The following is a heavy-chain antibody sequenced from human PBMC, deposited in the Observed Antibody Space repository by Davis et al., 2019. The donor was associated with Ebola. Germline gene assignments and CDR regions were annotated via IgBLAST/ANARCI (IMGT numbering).Heavy chain of an antibody. Sequence: PGGSLRLSCAASGFSFSFHAMHWFRQAPGKGLEWLAAVSGDGVNRYYADSVKGRFSISRDNSNNLLFLQMNSLRAEDTALYYCARVPQISSRHLANWFDTWGQGTLVTVSS. CDR1: GFSFSFHA. D-gene: IGHD6-13*01. CDR3: ARVPQISSRHLANWFDT. V-gene: IGHV3-30-3*01. CDR2: VSGDGVNR. J-gene: IGHJ5*02.